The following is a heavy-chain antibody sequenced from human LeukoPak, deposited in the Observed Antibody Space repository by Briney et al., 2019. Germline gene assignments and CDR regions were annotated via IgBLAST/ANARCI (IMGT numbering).Heavy chain of an antibody. D-gene: IGHD3-3*01. V-gene: IGHV1-2*02. CDR3: ARGGDFWSGYYYFDY. Sequence: ASVKVSCKASGYTFTGYYMHWVRQAPGQGLEWMGWINPNSGGTNYAQKLQGRVTMTRDTSISTAYMELSRLRSDDTAVYYCARGGDFWSGYYYFDYWGQGTLVTVSS. CDR2: INPNSGGT. CDR1: GYTFTGYY. J-gene: IGHJ4*02.